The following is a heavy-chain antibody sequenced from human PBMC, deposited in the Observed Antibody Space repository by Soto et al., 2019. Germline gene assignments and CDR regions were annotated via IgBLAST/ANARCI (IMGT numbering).Heavy chain of an antibody. CDR3: ASDRPHFYYYDSSGYPITWCDP. J-gene: IGHJ5*02. V-gene: IGHV3-33*01. D-gene: IGHD3-22*01. CDR2: IWADGSNK. Sequence: QVQRVESGGGVVQPGRSLRLSCAASGFTFSSYGMHWFRQATGKALEWGAVIWADGSNKYYADSVKGRFTICRYNSKNALYLQMSSRGAEDKAVYYCASDRPHFYYYDSSGYPITWCDPWGQGTLVPVSS. CDR1: GFTFSSYG.